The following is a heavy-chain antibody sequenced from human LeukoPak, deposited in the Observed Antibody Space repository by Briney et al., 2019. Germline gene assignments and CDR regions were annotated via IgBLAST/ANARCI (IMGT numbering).Heavy chain of an antibody. D-gene: IGHD1-26*01. CDR3: ATMSGSYSGDAFDI. V-gene: IGHV1-24*01. CDR2: FDPEDGET. Sequence: ASVKVSCKVSGYTLTELSMHWVRQAPGKGLEWMGGFDPEDGETIYAQKFQGRVTMTEDTSTDTAYMELSSLRSEDTAVYYCATMSGSYSGDAFDIWGKGQWSPSLQ. CDR1: GYTLTELS. J-gene: IGHJ3*02.